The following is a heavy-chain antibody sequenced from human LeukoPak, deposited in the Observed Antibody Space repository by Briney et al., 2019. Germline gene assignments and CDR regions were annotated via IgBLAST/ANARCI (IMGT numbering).Heavy chain of an antibody. J-gene: IGHJ4*02. CDR1: GFIFSNYV. CDR3: AKDFVGTGNFRGGDY. Sequence: GGSLRLSCAASGFIFSNYVLAWVRQAPGKGLEWVSGISRIGGSTHYADSVKGRFTISRDNSKNILYLQMNSLRAEDTALYYCAKDFVGTGNFRGGDYWGQGTLVTVSS. D-gene: IGHD1-1*01. CDR2: ISRIGGST. V-gene: IGHV3-23*01.